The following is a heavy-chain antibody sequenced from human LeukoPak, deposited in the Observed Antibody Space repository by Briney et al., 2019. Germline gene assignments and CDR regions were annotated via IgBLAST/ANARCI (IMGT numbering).Heavy chain of an antibody. CDR2: ISYDGSNK. J-gene: IGHJ6*02. Sequence: GGSLRLSCAASGFTFSSYAMHWVRQAPGKGLEWVAVISYDGSNKYYADSVKGRFTISRDNSKNTLYLQMNSLRAEDTAVYYCARMRFLEWLSYYYYGIDVWGQGTTVTVSS. CDR3: ARMRFLEWLSYYYYGIDV. V-gene: IGHV3-30-3*01. CDR1: GFTFSSYA. D-gene: IGHD3-3*01.